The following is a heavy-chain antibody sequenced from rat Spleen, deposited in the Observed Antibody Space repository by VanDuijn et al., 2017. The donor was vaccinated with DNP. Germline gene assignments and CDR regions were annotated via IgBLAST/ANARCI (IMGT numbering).Heavy chain of an antibody. CDR2: IKTDGGST. V-gene: IGHV5-25*01. Sequence: EVQLVESGGGLVQPGRSMKLSCAASGITFSDYYMAWVRQVPTKGLEWVASIKTDGGSTYYSDSVKGRFTISRDNAENTVYLQMNSLRSEDTATYYCAKDRLGGYAMDAWGQGTSVTVSS. CDR3: AKDRLGGYAMDA. D-gene: IGHD5-1*01. J-gene: IGHJ4*01. CDR1: GITFSDYY.